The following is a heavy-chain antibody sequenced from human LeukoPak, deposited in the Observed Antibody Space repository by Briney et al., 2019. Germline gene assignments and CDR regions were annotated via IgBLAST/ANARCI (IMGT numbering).Heavy chain of an antibody. J-gene: IGHJ4*02. D-gene: IGHD1-26*01. CDR1: GFTFSSYG. CDR2: IWYDGSNK. Sequence: GGSLRLSCAASGFTFSSYGMHWVRQAPGKGLEWVAVIWYDGSNKYYADSVKGRFTISRDNSKNTLCLQMNSLRAEDTAVHYCARALQWAGGGYFDYWGQGTLVTVSS. V-gene: IGHV3-33*01. CDR3: ARALQWAGGGYFDY.